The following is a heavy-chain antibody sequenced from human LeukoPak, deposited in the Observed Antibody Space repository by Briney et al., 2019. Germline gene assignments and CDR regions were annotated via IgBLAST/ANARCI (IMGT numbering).Heavy chain of an antibody. Sequence: PSETLSLTCAVYGGSFSGYYWSWIRQPPGKGLEWIGYIYYSGSTNYNPSLMSRVTISVDTSKNQFSLKLSSVTAADTAVYYCAREPHSGSYQSYWYFDLWGRGTLVTVTS. D-gene: IGHD1-26*01. CDR2: IYYSGST. V-gene: IGHV4-59*01. CDR1: GGSFSGYY. CDR3: AREPHSGSYQSYWYFDL. J-gene: IGHJ2*01.